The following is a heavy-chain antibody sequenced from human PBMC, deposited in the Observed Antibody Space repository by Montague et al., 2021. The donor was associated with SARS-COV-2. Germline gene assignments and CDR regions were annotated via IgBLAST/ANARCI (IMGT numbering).Heavy chain of an antibody. J-gene: IGHJ4*02. Sequence: SETLSLTCTVSGGSISTYYWSWIRQPPGKGLEWIAYINYSWITNXNPSLKSRVSVSLDTSKNHFSLNLKSVTAADTAVYYCARSGWLTRGFDSWGQGTLVFVSS. CDR1: GGSISTYY. D-gene: IGHD5-12*01. V-gene: IGHV4-59*01. CDR2: INYSWIT. CDR3: ARSGWLTRGFDS.